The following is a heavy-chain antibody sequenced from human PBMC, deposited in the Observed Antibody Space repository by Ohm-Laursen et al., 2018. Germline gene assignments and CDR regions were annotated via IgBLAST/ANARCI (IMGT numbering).Heavy chain of an antibody. J-gene: IGHJ1*01. V-gene: IGHV3-15*01. CDR3: TTHYKF. Sequence: SLRLSRTASDFTVSGAWMSWVRQAPGKGLEWVDLIKRSSEGSTTHYAAPVKGRFAISRDDSENTLHLQIDSLKTEDTAIYYCTTHYKFWGQGTLVTVSA. CDR2: IKRSSEGSTT. CDR1: DFTVSGAW. D-gene: IGHD4-11*01.